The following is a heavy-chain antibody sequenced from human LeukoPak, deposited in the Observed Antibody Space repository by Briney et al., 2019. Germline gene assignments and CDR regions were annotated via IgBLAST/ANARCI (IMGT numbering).Heavy chain of an antibody. J-gene: IGHJ4*02. CDR1: GYIFTSYW. V-gene: IGHV5-10-1*01. D-gene: IGHD5-12*01. CDR3: ARHYSGYEGFDY. CDR2: IDPSDSYT. Sequence: GESLRSSCKGSGYIFTSYWISWVRQMPGKGLEWMGRIDPSDSYTNYSPSFQGHVTISADKSISTAYLQWSSLKASDTAMYYCARHYSGYEGFDYWGQGTLVTVSS.